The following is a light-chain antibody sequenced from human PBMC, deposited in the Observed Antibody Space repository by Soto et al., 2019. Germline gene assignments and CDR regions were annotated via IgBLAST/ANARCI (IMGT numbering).Light chain of an antibody. CDR2: DAS. CDR1: QSASSY. J-gene: IGKJ2*01. CDR3: QQRSNWPPGGT. V-gene: IGKV3-11*01. Sequence: EIVLTQSPATLSLSPGERATLSCRASQSASSYSAWYQQKPGPAPRLLIFDASNRATGVPARFSGSGSGTDFTRPISSLEPEDFAGYYCQQRSNWPPGGTFGQGTKLEIK.